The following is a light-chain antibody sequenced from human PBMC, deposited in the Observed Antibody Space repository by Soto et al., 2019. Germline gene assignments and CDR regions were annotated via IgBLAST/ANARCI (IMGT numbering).Light chain of an antibody. Sequence: QSALTQPASVSGSPGQSITISCTGTSSDVGGYNYVSWYQQHPGKAPKLMIYEVNKRPSEVSNRFSGSKSGNTASLNISGLQPEDEADYYCNTYTSRYTFVLGTGTKVTV. CDR2: EVN. J-gene: IGLJ1*01. V-gene: IGLV2-14*01. CDR3: NTYTSRYTFV. CDR1: SSDVGGYNY.